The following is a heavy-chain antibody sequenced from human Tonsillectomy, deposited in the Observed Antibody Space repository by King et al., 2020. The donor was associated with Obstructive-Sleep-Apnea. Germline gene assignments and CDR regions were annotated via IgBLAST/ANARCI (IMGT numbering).Heavy chain of an antibody. V-gene: IGHV4-34*01. CDR1: GGSVSDYY. CDR3: ARGSGAADVNWFDP. J-gene: IGHJ5*02. CDR2: VNHSGST. D-gene: IGHD6-13*01. Sequence: HVQLQQGGAGLLNPSETLSLTCAFYGGSVSDYYWSWIRQPPGKGLEWIGEVNHSGSTNYTPSLKSRVTISVDMSKNQFSRKVHSVTAADTAVNYCARGSGAADVNWFDPWGQGALVTVSS.